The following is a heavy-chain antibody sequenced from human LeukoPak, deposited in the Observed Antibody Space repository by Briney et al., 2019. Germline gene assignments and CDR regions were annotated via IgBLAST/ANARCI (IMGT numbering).Heavy chain of an antibody. J-gene: IGHJ3*02. V-gene: IGHV4-59*08. CDR2: IYYSGST. CDR3: ARNRKNAYGDYRRAFDI. CDR1: GGSISSYY. D-gene: IGHD4-17*01. Sequence: SETLSLTCTVSGGSISSYYWSWIRQPPGKGLEWIGYIYYSGSTNYNPSLKSRVTISVDTSKNQFSLKLSSVTAADTAVYYCARNRKNAYGDYRRAFDIWGQGTMVTVSS.